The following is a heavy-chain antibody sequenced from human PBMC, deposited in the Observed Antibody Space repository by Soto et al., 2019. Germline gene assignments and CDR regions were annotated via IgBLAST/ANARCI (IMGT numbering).Heavy chain of an antibody. Sequence: RRPLRPSSLAPAFRYSNSSMNWVGNAHGKGLEWVSGSGGGGGGTYYADSVKGRFIISRDNSKNTVYLQMNSLRAEDTAFYYCAKDSISDRETFNFESWGQGTLVTVSS. CDR2: SGGGGGGT. V-gene: IGHV3-23*01. CDR1: AFRYSNSS. CDR3: AKDSISDRETFNFES. J-gene: IGHJ4*02. D-gene: IGHD1-26*01.